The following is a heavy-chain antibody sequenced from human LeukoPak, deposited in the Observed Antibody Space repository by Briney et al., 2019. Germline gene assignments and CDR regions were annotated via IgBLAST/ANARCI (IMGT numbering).Heavy chain of an antibody. CDR1: GFTFSSYA. D-gene: IGHD3-10*01. Sequence: PGRSLRLSCAASGFTFSSYAMHWVRQAPGKGLEWVAVISYDGSNKYYADSVKGRFTISRDNSKNTLYLQMNSLRAEDTAVYYCARSKTAYGSGSYLHYYYGMDVWGQGTTVTVSS. J-gene: IGHJ6*02. CDR3: ARSKTAYGSGSYLHYYYGMDV. CDR2: ISYDGSNK. V-gene: IGHV3-30*04.